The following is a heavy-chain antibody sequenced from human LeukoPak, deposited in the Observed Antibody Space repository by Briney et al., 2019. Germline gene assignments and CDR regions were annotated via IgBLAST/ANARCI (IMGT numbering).Heavy chain of an antibody. D-gene: IGHD3-22*01. CDR2: IGTAVDT. CDR1: GFTFSSYD. J-gene: IGHJ4*02. CDR3: ARGDSSGYQRNTKFDY. V-gene: IGHV3-13*01. Sequence: GGSLRLSCAASGFTFSSYDMHWVRHTTGKGLEWVSAIGTAVDTYYPGSVKGRFTISRENAKNSLYLQMNSLRAGDTAVYYCARGDSSGYQRNTKFDYWGQGTLVTVSS.